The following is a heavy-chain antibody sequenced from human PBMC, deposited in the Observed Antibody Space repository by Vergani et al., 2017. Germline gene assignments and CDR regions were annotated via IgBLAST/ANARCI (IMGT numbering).Heavy chain of an antibody. CDR2: IYSGGST. V-gene: IGHV3-66*02. Sequence: EVQLVESGGGLVQPGGSLRLSCAASGFTVSSNYMSWVRQAPGKGLEGVSVIYSGGSTYYADSVKGRFTISSENSKNTLYLQMNSLRAEDTAVYYCARDRRSIFGVIDAFDIWGQGTMVTVSS. J-gene: IGHJ3*02. CDR3: ARDRRSIFGVIDAFDI. D-gene: IGHD3-3*01. CDR1: GFTVSSNY.